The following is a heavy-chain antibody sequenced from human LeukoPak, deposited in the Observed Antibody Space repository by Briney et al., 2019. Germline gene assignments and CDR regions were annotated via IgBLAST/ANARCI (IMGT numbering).Heavy chain of an antibody. V-gene: IGHV1-24*01. D-gene: IGHD6-19*01. CDR1: GYTLTELS. CDR3: ATKQAVAGRRGAFDI. Sequence: VASVKVSCKVSGYTLTELSMHWVRQAPGKGLEWMGGFDPEDGETIYAQKFQGRVTMTEDTSTDTAYMELSSLRSEDTAVYYCATKQAVAGRRGAFDIWGQGTMVTVSS. J-gene: IGHJ3*02. CDR2: FDPEDGET.